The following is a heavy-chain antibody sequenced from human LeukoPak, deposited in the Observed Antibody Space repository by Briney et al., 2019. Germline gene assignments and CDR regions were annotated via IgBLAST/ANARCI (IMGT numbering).Heavy chain of an antibody. CDR3: AKGLLRYSSGWYLDY. Sequence: GGSLRLSCAASGFTFSSYAMSWVRQAPGKGLEWVSAISGSGGSTYYADSVKGRFTISRDNSKNTLYLQMNSLRAEDTAVYYCAKGLLRYSSGWYLDYWGQGTLVTVSS. V-gene: IGHV3-23*01. D-gene: IGHD6-19*01. CDR2: ISGSGGST. CDR1: GFTFSSYA. J-gene: IGHJ4*02.